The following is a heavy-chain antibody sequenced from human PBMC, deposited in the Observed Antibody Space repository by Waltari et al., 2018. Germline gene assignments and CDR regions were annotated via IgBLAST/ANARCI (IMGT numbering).Heavy chain of an antibody. D-gene: IGHD1-7*01. CDR1: GGSFSGYY. J-gene: IGHJ4*02. Sequence: QVQLQQWGAGLLKPSETLSLTCAVYGGSFSGYYWSWIRQPPGKGLEWIGEMKHSGSTNYNPSLKSRVTISGDTSKNQFSLKLSSVTAADTAVYYCARLLDPGTFDYWGQGTLVTVSS. V-gene: IGHV4-34*01. CDR2: MKHSGST. CDR3: ARLLDPGTFDY.